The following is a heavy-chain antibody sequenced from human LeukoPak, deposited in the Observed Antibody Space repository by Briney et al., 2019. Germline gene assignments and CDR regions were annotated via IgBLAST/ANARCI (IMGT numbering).Heavy chain of an antibody. CDR3: ARDRANYGDYSYWFDP. CDR2: IYTSGST. CDR1: GGSISSYY. J-gene: IGHJ5*02. V-gene: IGHV4-4*07. Sequence: ASETLSLTCTVSGGSISSYYWSWIRQPAGKGLEWIGRIYTSGSTNYNPSLKSRVTMSVDTSKNQFSLKLSSVTAADTAVYYCARDRANYGDYSYWFDPWGQGTLVTVSS. D-gene: IGHD4-17*01.